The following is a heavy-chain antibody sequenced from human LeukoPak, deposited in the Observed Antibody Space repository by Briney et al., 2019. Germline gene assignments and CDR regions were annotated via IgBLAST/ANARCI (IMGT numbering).Heavy chain of an antibody. CDR3: ARMGDGGYFDY. V-gene: IGHV3-11*01. CDR2: ISTSGGTI. Sequence: GGSLRLSRAASGFTFSDNYMSWIRQAPGNGLEWLSYISTSGGTIFYADSVKGRFTISRDNAKNSLYLQMNSLRAEDTAVYYCARMGDGGYFDYWGQGSLVTVSS. D-gene: IGHD2-21*01. CDR1: GFTFSDNY. J-gene: IGHJ4*02.